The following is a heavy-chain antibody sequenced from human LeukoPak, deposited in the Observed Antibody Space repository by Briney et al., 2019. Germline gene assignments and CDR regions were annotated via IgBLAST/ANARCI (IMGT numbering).Heavy chain of an antibody. V-gene: IGHV3-33*06. CDR3: AKDAQRGFDYSNSLEH. Sequence: GGSLRLSCATSGFTFSHYGMHWVRQAPGKGLEWVAVIWNDGSNKYYGDSAKGRFTISRDNSKNTLYLQMNSLTVEDTAVYYCAKDAQRGFDYSNSLEHWGQGTLVTVSS. CDR2: IWNDGSNK. J-gene: IGHJ5*02. D-gene: IGHD4-11*01. CDR1: GFTFSHYG.